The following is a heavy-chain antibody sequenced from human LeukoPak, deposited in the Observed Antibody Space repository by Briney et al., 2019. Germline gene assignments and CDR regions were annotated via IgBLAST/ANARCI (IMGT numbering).Heavy chain of an antibody. D-gene: IGHD3-16*01. CDR3: AKSGGVRFDP. CDR1: GFTFSSYG. CDR2: ISSSSSTI. J-gene: IGHJ5*02. Sequence: LSGGSLRLSCAASGFTFSSYGMTWVRQAPGKGLEWVSYISSSSSTIYYADSVKGRFTISRDNSKNTLYLQMNSLRAEDTAIYYCAKSGGVRFDPWGQGTLVTVSS. V-gene: IGHV3-48*01.